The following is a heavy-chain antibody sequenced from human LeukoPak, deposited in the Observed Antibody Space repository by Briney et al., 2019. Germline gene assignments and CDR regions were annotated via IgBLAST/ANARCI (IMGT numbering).Heavy chain of an antibody. D-gene: IGHD2-15*01. CDR1: GFSFNTYA. Sequence: GGSLRLSCAASGFSFNTYAMSWVRQAPGKGLEWVSAISNTGGSTYYADSVKGRFTISRDKSKNTQSLQMNSLRAEDTAVYYCAQQVGYCSSGSCYFTYWGQGTLVTVSS. V-gene: IGHV3-23*01. CDR3: AQQVGYCSSGSCYFTY. J-gene: IGHJ1*01. CDR2: ISNTGGST.